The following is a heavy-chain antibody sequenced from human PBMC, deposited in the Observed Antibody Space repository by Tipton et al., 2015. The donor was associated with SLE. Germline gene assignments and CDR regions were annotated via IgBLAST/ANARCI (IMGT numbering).Heavy chain of an antibody. CDR1: GGSISSGSYY. D-gene: IGHD2-8*02. V-gene: IGHV4-61*02. J-gene: IGHJ3*02. Sequence: TLSLTCTVSGGSISSGSYYWSWIRQPAGKGLEWIGRIYTSGSTNYNPSLKSRVTMSVDTSKNQFSLKLSSVTAADTAVYYCARPAGGADAFDIWGQGTMVTVSS. CDR3: ARPAGGADAFDI. CDR2: IYTSGST.